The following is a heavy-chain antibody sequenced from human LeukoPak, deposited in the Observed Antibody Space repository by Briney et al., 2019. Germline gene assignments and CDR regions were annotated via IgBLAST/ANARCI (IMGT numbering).Heavy chain of an antibody. D-gene: IGHD2/OR15-2a*01. V-gene: IGHV3-33*08. J-gene: IGHJ2*01. CDR1: GFALSHYG. Sequence: PGESLRLSCTASGFALSHYGMHWVRQAPGKGLELVALLWADGTRPSYADSVKGRFTISRDISRNTLYPQMSGLRAEDTALYYCARDADTTALYWYFDLWGRGTLVTVSS. CDR2: LWADGTRP. CDR3: ARDADTTALYWYFDL.